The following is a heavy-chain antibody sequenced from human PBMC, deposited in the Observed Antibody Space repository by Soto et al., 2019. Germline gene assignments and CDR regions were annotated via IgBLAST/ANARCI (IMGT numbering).Heavy chain of an antibody. CDR1: GGSISSSSYY. CDR2: IYYSGST. Sequence: PSETLSLTCTVSGGSISSSSYYWGWIRQPPGKGLEWTGSIYYSGSTYYNPSLKSRVTISVDTSKNQFSLKLSSVTAADTAVYYCARHRVATHAFDIWGQGTMVTVSS. V-gene: IGHV4-39*01. D-gene: IGHD2-15*01. CDR3: ARHRVATHAFDI. J-gene: IGHJ3*02.